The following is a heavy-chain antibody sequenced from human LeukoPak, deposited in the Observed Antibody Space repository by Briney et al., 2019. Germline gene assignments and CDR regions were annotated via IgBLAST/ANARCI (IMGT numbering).Heavy chain of an antibody. V-gene: IGHV1-69*04. CDR2: IIPILGIA. CDR1: GGTFSSYA. D-gene: IGHD6-13*01. J-gene: IGHJ4*02. CDR3: QFLGGIAAAGTLSPGGTSVDY. Sequence: ASVKVSCKASGGTFSSYAISWVRQAPGQGLEWMGRIIPILGIANYAQKFQGRVTITADKSTSTAYMELSSLRSEDTAVYYCQFLGGIAAAGTLSPGGTSVDYWGQGTLVTVSS.